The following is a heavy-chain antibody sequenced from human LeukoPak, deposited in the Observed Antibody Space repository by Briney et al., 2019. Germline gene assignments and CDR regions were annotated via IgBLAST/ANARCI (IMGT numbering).Heavy chain of an antibody. CDR3: AREDTMVRGVPLGYFDY. D-gene: IGHD3-10*01. J-gene: IGHJ4*02. CDR1: GYTFTSYA. CDR2: INAGNGNT. Sequence: GASVKVSCKASGYTFTSYAMHWVRQAPGQRLEWMGWINAGNGNTKYSQKFQGRVTITRDTSAGTAYMELSSLRSEDTAVYYCAREDTMVRGVPLGYFDYWGQGTLVTVSS. V-gene: IGHV1-3*01.